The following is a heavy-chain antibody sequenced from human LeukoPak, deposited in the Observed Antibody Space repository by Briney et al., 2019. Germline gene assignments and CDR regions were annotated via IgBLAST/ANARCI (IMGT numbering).Heavy chain of an antibody. CDR1: GFMFSGSV. V-gene: IGHV3-7*01. Sequence: PEGSLRLSCAASGFMFSGSVMSWVRQAPGQGLEWVANIKQDGKTKDYLDSVKARFTIFRDNVQNSLYLEMNNLRAEDTAVYYCARDPYYDGPSFGAFDFWGHGTVVTVSS. J-gene: IGHJ3*01. CDR3: ARDPYYDGPSFGAFDF. D-gene: IGHD3-22*01. CDR2: IKQDGKTK.